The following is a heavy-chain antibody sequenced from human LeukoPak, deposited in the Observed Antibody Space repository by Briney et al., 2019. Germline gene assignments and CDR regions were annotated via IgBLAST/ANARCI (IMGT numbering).Heavy chain of an antibody. Sequence: GASVTVSCKAFGYSLDSYAISWVRQAPGQGLEWMGWINTNTGKPTYAQGFRGRLVFSLDTSVSTAYLQISGLKAEDTAVYFCARDFGGFDPWGQGTQVTVSS. J-gene: IGHJ5*02. CDR2: INTNTGKP. CDR3: ARDFGGFDP. V-gene: IGHV7-4-1*02. D-gene: IGHD3-10*01. CDR1: GYSLDSYA.